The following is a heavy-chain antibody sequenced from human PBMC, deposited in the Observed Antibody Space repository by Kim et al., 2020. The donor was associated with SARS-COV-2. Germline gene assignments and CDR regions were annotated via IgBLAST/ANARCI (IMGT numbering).Heavy chain of an antibody. J-gene: IGHJ6*02. CDR2: IWWNSSSI. CDR1: GFTFNNYA. CDR3: ATLLSYSSYENYYGIDV. Sequence: GGSLRLSCAASGFTFNNYAMHWVRQAPGKGLEWVSGIWWNSSSICYADSVKGRFTISRDNAKNSLYLQMNSLRAEDTAFYYCATLLSYSSYENYYGIDVWGQGTMVTVSS. D-gene: IGHD4-4*01. V-gene: IGHV3-9*01.